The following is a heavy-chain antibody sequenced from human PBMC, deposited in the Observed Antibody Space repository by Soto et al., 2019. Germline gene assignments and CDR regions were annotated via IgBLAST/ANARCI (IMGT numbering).Heavy chain of an antibody. V-gene: IGHV4-34*01. D-gene: IGHD3-10*01. CDR2: INHSGST. CDR3: ARGMGTGSSSAN. CDR1: GGSFSGYY. J-gene: IGHJ4*02. Sequence: SETLSLTCAVYGGSFSGYYWSWIRQPPGKGLEWIGEINHSGSTNYNPSLKSRVTISVDTSKNQFSLKLSSGTAADTAVYYCARGMGTGSSSANWGQGTLVTVSS.